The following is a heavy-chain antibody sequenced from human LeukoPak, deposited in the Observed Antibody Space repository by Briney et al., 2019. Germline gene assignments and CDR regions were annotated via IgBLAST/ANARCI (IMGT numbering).Heavy chain of an antibody. D-gene: IGHD5-12*01. CDR3: ARPGRGRYSGYDWFPYYFDY. CDR1: GGTFSSYA. Sequence: SVQVSCKASGGTFSSYAISWVRQAPGQGLEWMGGIIPIFGTANYAQKFQGRVTITADESTSTAYMELSSLRSEDTAVYYCARPGRGRYSGYDWFPYYFDYWGQGTLVTVSS. V-gene: IGHV1-69*01. CDR2: IIPIFGTA. J-gene: IGHJ4*02.